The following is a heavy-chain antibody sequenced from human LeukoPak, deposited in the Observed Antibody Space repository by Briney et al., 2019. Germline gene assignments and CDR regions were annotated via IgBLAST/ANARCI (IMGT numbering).Heavy chain of an antibody. J-gene: IGHJ4*02. Sequence: ASVKVSCKASGYTFTGYYMHWVRQAPGQGLEWMGWINPNSGGTNYAQKFQGRVTMTRDTSISTAYMELSRLRSDDTAVYYCARNTYCGGDCYPSTLDYWGQGTLVTVSS. V-gene: IGHV1-2*02. CDR1: GYTFTGYY. CDR3: ARNTYCGGDCYPSTLDY. D-gene: IGHD2-21*02. CDR2: INPNSGGT.